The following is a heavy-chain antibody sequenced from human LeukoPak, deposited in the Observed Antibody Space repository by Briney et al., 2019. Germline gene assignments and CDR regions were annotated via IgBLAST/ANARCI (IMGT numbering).Heavy chain of an antibody. Sequence: PETLSLTCTVSGGSISSSDYYWAWIRQPPGKGLEWIGRIYYSGGTYYTPSLKSRVTISVDTSKNQFSLKLSSVTAADTAVYYCARHERSYDASDIWGQGTMVTVSS. D-gene: IGHD5-12*01. CDR3: ARHERSYDASDI. V-gene: IGHV4-39*01. J-gene: IGHJ3*02. CDR2: IYYSGGT. CDR1: GGSISSSDYY.